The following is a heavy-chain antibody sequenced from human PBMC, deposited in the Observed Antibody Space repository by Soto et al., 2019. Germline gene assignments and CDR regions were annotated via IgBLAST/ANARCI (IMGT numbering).Heavy chain of an antibody. CDR2: IWYDGSNK. CDR3: ARGVATITGTVDY. V-gene: IGHV3-33*01. D-gene: IGHD5-12*01. Sequence: QVQLVESGGGVVQPGRSLRLSCAASGFTFSSYGMHWVRQAPGKVLEWVAVIWYDGSNKYYADSVKGRFTISRDNSKNTLYLQMNSLRAEDTAVYYCARGVATITGTVDYWGQGPLVTVSS. CDR1: GFTFSSYG. J-gene: IGHJ4*02.